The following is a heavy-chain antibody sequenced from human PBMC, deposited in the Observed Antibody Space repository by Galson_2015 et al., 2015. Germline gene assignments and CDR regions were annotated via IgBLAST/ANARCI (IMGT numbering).Heavy chain of an antibody. CDR1: GYTFTSYD. CDR2: MNPNSGNT. Sequence: SVKVSCKASGYTFTSYDINWVRQATGQGLEWMGWMNPNSGNTGYAQKFQGRVTMTRNTSISTAYMELSSLRSEYTAVYYCARSQSGSYDFWSGYQGIYYYMDVWGKGTTVTVSS. J-gene: IGHJ6*03. D-gene: IGHD3-3*01. CDR3: ARSQSGSYDFWSGYQGIYYYMDV. V-gene: IGHV1-8*01.